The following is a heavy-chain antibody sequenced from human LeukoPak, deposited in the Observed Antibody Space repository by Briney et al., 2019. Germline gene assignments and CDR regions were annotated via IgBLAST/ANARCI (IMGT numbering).Heavy chain of an antibody. D-gene: IGHD1-26*01. CDR3: AKAGSYSGSYPKGDY. J-gene: IGHJ4*02. CDR1: GFTFSSYG. Sequence: PGGSLRLSCAASGFTFSSYGMRWVRQAPGKGLEWVAFIRYDGSNKYYADSVKGRFTISRDNSKNTLYLQMNSLRAEDTAVYYCAKAGSYSGSYPKGDYWGQGTLVTVSS. CDR2: IRYDGSNK. V-gene: IGHV3-30*02.